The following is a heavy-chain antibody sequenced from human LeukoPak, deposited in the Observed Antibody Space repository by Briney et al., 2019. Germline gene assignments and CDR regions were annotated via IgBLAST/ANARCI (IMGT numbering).Heavy chain of an antibody. Sequence: ASVKVSCKASGYTFTSYAMNWVRQAPGQGLEWMGWISGYIDDTNYAQKLQGRVTMTTDTSTSTAYMELRSLRYDDTAVYYCARVGDCTNGVCYGYFDYWGQGTLVTVSS. CDR3: ARVGDCTNGVCYGYFDY. D-gene: IGHD2-8*01. CDR1: GYTFTSYA. V-gene: IGHV1-18*01. CDR2: ISGYIDDT. J-gene: IGHJ4*02.